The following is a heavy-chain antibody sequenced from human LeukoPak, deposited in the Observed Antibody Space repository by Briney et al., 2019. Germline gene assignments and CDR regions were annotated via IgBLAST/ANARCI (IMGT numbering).Heavy chain of an antibody. CDR1: GFTINTYA. CDR2: ITGSGHNT. D-gene: IGHD2-2*02. CDR3: ARDLIYGDYGMDV. Sequence: GGSLRLSCAASGFTINTYAMSWVRQAPGKGLEWVSAITGSGHNTYYADSVKGRFTISRDNSKNTLYLQMNSLRAEDTAVYYCARDLIYGDYGMDVWGQGTTVTVSS. V-gene: IGHV3-23*01. J-gene: IGHJ6*02.